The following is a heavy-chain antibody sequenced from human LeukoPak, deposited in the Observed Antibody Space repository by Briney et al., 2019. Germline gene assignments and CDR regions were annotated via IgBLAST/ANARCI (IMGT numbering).Heavy chain of an antibody. J-gene: IGHJ4*02. CDR2: IYYTGST. CDR3: ARSPPVPIVVVPAASNHDY. V-gene: IGHV4-59*08. D-gene: IGHD2-2*01. Sequence: SETLSLTCTVSGGSISTYYWSWIRQPPGKGLEWIGYIYYTGSTSYNPSLKSRVTISVDTSKNQLSLKLSSVTAADTAVYYCARSPPVPIVVVPAASNHDYWGQGTLVTVSS. CDR1: GGSISTYY.